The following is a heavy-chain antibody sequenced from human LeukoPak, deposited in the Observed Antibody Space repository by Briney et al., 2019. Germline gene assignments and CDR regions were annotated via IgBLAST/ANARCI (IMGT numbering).Heavy chain of an antibody. V-gene: IGHV4-59*01. D-gene: IGHD5-24*01. CDR3: ARVSREMATIREAYFDY. J-gene: IGHJ4*02. Sequence: ASETLSLTCTVSGGSISSYYWSWIRQPPGKGLEWIGYIYYSGSTNYNPSLKSRVTISVDTSKNQFSLKLSSVTAADTAVYYCARVSREMATIREAYFDYWGQGTLVTVSS. CDR2: IYYSGST. CDR1: GGSISSYY.